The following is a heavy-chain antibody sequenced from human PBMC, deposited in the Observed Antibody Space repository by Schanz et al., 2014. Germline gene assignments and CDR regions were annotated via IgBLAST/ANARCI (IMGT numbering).Heavy chain of an antibody. Sequence: QVQLVESGGGVVQPGRSLRLSCAASGFTFSSYAMHWVRQAPGKGLEWVALISYDGNNKYYADSVKGRFTISRDNSKNTLYLRMISLRAKDTAMFYCAREIPAGGHFDYWGQGTLVSVSS. V-gene: IGHV3-30*04. CDR1: GFTFSSYA. CDR2: ISYDGNNK. CDR3: AREIPAGGHFDY. J-gene: IGHJ4*02. D-gene: IGHD2-15*01.